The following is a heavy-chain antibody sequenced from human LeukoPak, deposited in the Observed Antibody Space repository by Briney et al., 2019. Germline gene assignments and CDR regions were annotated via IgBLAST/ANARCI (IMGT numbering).Heavy chain of an antibody. J-gene: IGHJ4*02. CDR3: ARPNNPVVVDYYDSSGYYLDY. V-gene: IGHV1-69*13. CDR1: GGTFSSYA. CDR2: IIPIFGTA. Sequence: ASVKVSCKASGGTFSSYAISWVRQAPGQGLEWMGWIIPIFGTANYAQKVQGRVTITADESTSTAYMELSSLRSEDTAVYYCARPNNPVVVDYYDSSGYYLDYWGQGTLVTVSS. D-gene: IGHD3-22*01.